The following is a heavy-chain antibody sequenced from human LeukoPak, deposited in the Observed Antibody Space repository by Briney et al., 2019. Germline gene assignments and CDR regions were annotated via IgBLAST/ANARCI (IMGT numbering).Heavy chain of an antibody. J-gene: IGHJ4*02. V-gene: IGHV3-21*01. CDR3: AKGNYDILTGSLYGVDY. Sequence: GGSLRLSCAASGFTFSSYSMNWVRQAPGKGLEWVSSISSSSSYIYYADSVKGRFTISRDNAKNSLYLQMNSLRAEDTAVYYCAKGNYDILTGSLYGVDYWGQGTLVTVSS. D-gene: IGHD3-9*01. CDR1: GFTFSSYS. CDR2: ISSSSSYI.